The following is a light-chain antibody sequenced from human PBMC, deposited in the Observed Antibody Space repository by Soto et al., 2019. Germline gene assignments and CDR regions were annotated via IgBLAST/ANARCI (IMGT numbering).Light chain of an antibody. V-gene: IGKV1-9*01. Sequence: DIQLTQSPSFLSASVGDRVTITCRATQAISSYLAWYQQKPGKAPILLIYAASTLQSGVPSRFSGSGSGTEFTLTISSLQPEDFATYYCQQLYSYPLTFGQGTRRDIK. CDR1: QAISSY. CDR2: AAS. CDR3: QQLYSYPLT. J-gene: IGKJ5*01.